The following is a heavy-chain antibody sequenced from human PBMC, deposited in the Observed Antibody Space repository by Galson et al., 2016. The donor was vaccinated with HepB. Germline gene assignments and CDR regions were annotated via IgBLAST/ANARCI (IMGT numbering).Heavy chain of an antibody. J-gene: IGHJ4*02. Sequence: SETLSLTCAVSGFSISSSTWWGWIRQPPGKGLEWIGYITYSGSTYSNPSLKSRVTVSVDTPKDQFSLNLSSVTAEDTAMYYCAVGLGTVPTYWGQGTRVTVSS. CDR1: GFSISSSTW. V-gene: IGHV4-28*01. D-gene: IGHD1-1*01. CDR3: AVGLGTVPTY. CDR2: ITYSGST.